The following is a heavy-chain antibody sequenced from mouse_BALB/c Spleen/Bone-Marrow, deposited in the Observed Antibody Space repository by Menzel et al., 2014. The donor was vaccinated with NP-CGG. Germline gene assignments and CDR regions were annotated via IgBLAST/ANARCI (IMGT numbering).Heavy chain of an antibody. CDR3: ARRDYGKHFDV. Sequence: VQLKESGPRLVEPSQTLSLTCSVTGDSITSGYWNWIRKFPGNKLEYMGHISYSGSTYYNPSLKSRISITRDTSTNQYYLQLNSVTTEDTATYYCARRDYGKHFDVWGAGTTVTVSS. D-gene: IGHD2-1*01. CDR2: ISYSGST. J-gene: IGHJ1*01. CDR1: GDSITSGY. V-gene: IGHV3-8*02.